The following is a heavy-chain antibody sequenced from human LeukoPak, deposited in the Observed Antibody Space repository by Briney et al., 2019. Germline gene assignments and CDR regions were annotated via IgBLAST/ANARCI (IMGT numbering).Heavy chain of an antibody. Sequence: SETLSLTCTASGGSSSSSSDYCGWIRQPPGKGLEWIGSIYYSGSTYYNPSLKSRVTISVDTSKNQFSLKLSSVTAADTAVYYCARRRPSRYSDYWGHGTLVTVSS. CDR3: ARRRPSRYSDY. J-gene: IGHJ4*01. V-gene: IGHV4-39*01. CDR1: GGSSSSSSDY. CDR2: IYYSGST.